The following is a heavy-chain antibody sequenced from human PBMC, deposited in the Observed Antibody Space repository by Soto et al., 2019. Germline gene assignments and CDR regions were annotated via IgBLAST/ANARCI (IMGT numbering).Heavy chain of an antibody. D-gene: IGHD3-10*01. CDR3: ASRMGSGRYYFDS. Sequence: QVHLQQWGAGLLKPSETLSLTCAVYGGSFSGYYWSWIRQSPGKGLEWIGEINASGSTNYNPSHRGRVTLSIDTSNNQFSLNLNSVTAADTAVFYCASRMGSGRYYFDSWGQGTLVTVSS. CDR1: GGSFSGYY. J-gene: IGHJ4*02. V-gene: IGHV4-34*01. CDR2: INASGST.